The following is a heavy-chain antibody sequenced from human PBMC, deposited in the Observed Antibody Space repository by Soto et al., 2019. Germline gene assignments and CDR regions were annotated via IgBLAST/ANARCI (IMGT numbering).Heavy chain of an antibody. J-gene: IGHJ6*02. D-gene: IGHD3-3*01. CDR3: GKGKELGVVRYGLDA. V-gene: IGHV3-74*01. CDR2: FGGDENYT. CDR1: GFSVKRYW. Sequence: LGGSLRLSCGASGFSVKRYWMHWVRQAPGKGLVWLSRFGGDENYTDYADSVRGRFTISRDIAKNTIYLQMNSLRAEDTAVYYCGKGKELGVVRYGLDAWGQGTTVTVSS.